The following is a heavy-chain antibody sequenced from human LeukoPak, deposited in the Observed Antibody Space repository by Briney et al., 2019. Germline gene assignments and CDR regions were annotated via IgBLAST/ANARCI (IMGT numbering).Heavy chain of an antibody. D-gene: IGHD4-17*01. Sequence: GGSLRLSCAASGFAFSSYAMSWVRQAPGKGLEWVSAISGSGGSTYYADSVKGRFTISRDNSKNTLYLQMNSLRAEDTAVYYCAKVYGDYDGYYYYGMDVWGQGTTVTVSS. V-gene: IGHV3-23*01. CDR1: GFAFSSYA. CDR3: AKVYGDYDGYYYYGMDV. CDR2: ISGSGGST. J-gene: IGHJ6*02.